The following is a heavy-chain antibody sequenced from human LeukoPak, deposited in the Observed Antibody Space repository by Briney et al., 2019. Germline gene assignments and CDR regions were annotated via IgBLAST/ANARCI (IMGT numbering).Heavy chain of an antibody. Sequence: SETLSLTCTVSGGSISSSSYYWGWIRQPPGKGLEWIGTISYSGSTNYNPSLKSRVTISVDTSKNQFSLKLSSVTAADTAVYYCARLVYYDSSGYPDWGQGTLVTVSS. J-gene: IGHJ4*02. CDR3: ARLVYYDSSGYPD. D-gene: IGHD3-22*01. CDR1: GGSISSSSYY. V-gene: IGHV4-39*07. CDR2: ISYSGST.